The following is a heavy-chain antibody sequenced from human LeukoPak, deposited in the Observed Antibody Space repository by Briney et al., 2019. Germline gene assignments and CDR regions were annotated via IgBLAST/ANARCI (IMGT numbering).Heavy chain of an antibody. J-gene: IGHJ6*02. CDR3: ARVGVDSSGYYRPNYYYYYGMDV. V-gene: IGHV1-69*02. D-gene: IGHD3-22*01. CDR1: GGTFSSYT. Sequence: SVRVSCKASGGTFSSYTISWVRQAPGQGLEWMGRIIPILGIANYAQKFQGRVTITADKSTSTAYMELSSLRSEDTAVYYCARVGVDSSGYYRPNYYYYYGMDVWGQGTTVTVSS. CDR2: IIPILGIA.